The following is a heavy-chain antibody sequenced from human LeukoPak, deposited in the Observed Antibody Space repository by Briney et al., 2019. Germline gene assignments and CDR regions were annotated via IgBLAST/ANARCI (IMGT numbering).Heavy chain of an antibody. CDR3: ARDPPAVASNTYG. V-gene: IGHV3-66*01. CDR1: GFTVRNNY. J-gene: IGHJ4*02. Sequence: GGSLRLSCAASGFTVRNNYMNWVRQAPGKGLEWVSLIYSDGSTYYADSVRGRFTISRDNSENTLYLQMNSLRVEDTAMYYCARDPPAVASNTYGWGQGTLVTVSS. D-gene: IGHD6-13*01. CDR2: IYSDGST.